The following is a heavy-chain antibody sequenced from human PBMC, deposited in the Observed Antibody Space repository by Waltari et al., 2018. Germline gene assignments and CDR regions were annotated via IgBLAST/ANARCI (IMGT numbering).Heavy chain of an antibody. CDR1: GFTFSNYG. Sequence: ELQLVQSGGGLVKPGGSLRLSCAASGFTFSNYGMNWVRQAPGQGGGGVASITSSGNYINYADSVKGRFTISRDNAKNSLFLQMDSLRVEDTAVYYCAKRSGGVFHYFDYWGQGTLVTVSS. V-gene: IGHV3-21*01. J-gene: IGHJ4*02. D-gene: IGHD3-16*01. CDR2: ITSSGNYI. CDR3: AKRSGGVFHYFDY.